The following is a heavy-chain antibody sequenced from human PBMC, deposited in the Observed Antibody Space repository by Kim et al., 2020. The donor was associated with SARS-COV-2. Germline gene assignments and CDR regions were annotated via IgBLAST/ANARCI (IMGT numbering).Heavy chain of an antibody. J-gene: IGHJ4*02. D-gene: IGHD1-26*01. V-gene: IGHV4-59*01. Sequence: TNYNPSLKSRVTISVDTSKNLFSLKLSSVTAADTAVYYCARKVLGGTIDYWGQGTLVTVSS. CDR2: T. CDR3: ARKVLGGTIDY.